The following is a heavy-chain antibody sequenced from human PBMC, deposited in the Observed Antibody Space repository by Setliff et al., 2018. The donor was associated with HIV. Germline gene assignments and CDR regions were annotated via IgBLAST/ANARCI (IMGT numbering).Heavy chain of an antibody. CDR2: IYYVGST. J-gene: IGHJ4*02. Sequence: SETLSLTCNVSGDSIRSRSFYWAWIRQTPGERPEWIGTIYYVGSTYYNPYLKSRLIMSVDTSKSQFSLRLSSVTAADTAVYYCASGRVRQSRKFGGVIVLPPFDYWGQGTLVTVSS. D-gene: IGHD3-16*02. V-gene: IGHV4-39*07. CDR3: ASGRVRQSRKFGGVIVLPPFDY. CDR1: GDSIRSRSFY.